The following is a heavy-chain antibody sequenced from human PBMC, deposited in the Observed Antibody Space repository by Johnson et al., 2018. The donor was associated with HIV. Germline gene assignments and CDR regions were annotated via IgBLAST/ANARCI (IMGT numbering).Heavy chain of an antibody. D-gene: IGHD3-22*01. CDR3: ARDEYSSGYYDAFDI. Sequence: QVQLVESGGGVVQPGRSLRLSCAASGFTFSSYAMHWVRRAPGKGLEWVAIISYDGSSKYYADSVKGRFTISRDNAKNSLYLQMNSLRAEDTAVYYCARDEYSSGYYDAFDIWGQGTMVTVSS. J-gene: IGHJ3*02. CDR2: ISYDGSSK. V-gene: IGHV3-30-3*01. CDR1: GFTFSSYA.